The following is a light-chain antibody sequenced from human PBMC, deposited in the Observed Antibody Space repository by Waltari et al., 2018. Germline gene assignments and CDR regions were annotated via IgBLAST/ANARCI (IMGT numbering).Light chain of an antibody. CDR2: DAS. V-gene: IGKV1-39*01. CDR3: QQTYTTPRT. Sequence: IQMTQSPSPLSASVEDRVPITSRASQKISSYLNWYQQKPGTAPRLLIYDASRLQSGVPSRFSGSGSGTDFTLTISSLQPEDFGTYYCQQTYTTPRTFGQGTKVETK. CDR1: QKISSY. J-gene: IGKJ1*01.